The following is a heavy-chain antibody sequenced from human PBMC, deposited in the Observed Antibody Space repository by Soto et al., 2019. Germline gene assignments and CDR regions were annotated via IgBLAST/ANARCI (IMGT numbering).Heavy chain of an antibody. CDR2: ISYDGSNK. CDR3: AKDMRLWFGENAFAI. CDR1: GFTFSSYG. Sequence: QVQLVESGGGVVQPGRSLRLSCAASGFTFSSYGMHWVRQAPGKGLEWVAVISYDGSNKYYADSVKGRFTISRDNSKNTLYLQMNSLRAEDTAVYYCAKDMRLWFGENAFAIWGQGTMVTVSS. J-gene: IGHJ3*02. D-gene: IGHD3-10*01. V-gene: IGHV3-30*18.